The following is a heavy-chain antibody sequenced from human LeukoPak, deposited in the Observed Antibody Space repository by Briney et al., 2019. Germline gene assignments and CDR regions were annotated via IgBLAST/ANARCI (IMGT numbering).Heavy chain of an antibody. CDR2: VHHSGSA. D-gene: IGHD1-26*01. Sequence: PSETLSLTCAVYGGSFSGYYWTWIRQPPGKGLEWIGEVHHSGSASYNPSLKSRLTMSIDTSKNQFSLKLSSVTAADTAVYYCAIHPPSWEIMRDWGQGTLVTVSS. V-gene: IGHV4-34*01. CDR3: AIHPPSWEIMRD. J-gene: IGHJ4*02. CDR1: GGSFSGYY.